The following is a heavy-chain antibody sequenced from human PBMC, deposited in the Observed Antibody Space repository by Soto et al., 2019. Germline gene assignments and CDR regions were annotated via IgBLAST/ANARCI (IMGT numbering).Heavy chain of an antibody. V-gene: IGHV1-18*01. D-gene: IGHD3-9*01. CDR1: GYTFTSYG. CDR3: AREDILTGYYPYYFDY. CDR2: ISAYNGNT. Sequence: GASVKVSCKASGYTFTSYGISWVRQAPGQGLEWMGWISAYNGNTNYAQKLQGRVTMTTDTSTSTAYMELRSLRSDDTAVYYCAREDILTGYYPYYFDYWGQGTLVTVSS. J-gene: IGHJ4*02.